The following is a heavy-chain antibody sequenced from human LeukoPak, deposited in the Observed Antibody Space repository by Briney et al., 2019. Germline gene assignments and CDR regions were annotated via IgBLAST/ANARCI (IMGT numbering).Heavy chain of an antibody. J-gene: IGHJ4*02. CDR3: ARNRVDYYDSSGYYGGFDY. D-gene: IGHD3-22*01. CDR2: INAGNGNT. V-gene: IGHV1-3*03. Sequence: ASVKVSCKASGYTFTSYAMHWVRQAPGQRLEWMGWINAGNGNTKYSQEFQGRVTITRNTSISTAYMELSSLRSEDTAVYYCARNRVDYYDSSGYYGGFDYWGQGTLVTVSS. CDR1: GYTFTSYA.